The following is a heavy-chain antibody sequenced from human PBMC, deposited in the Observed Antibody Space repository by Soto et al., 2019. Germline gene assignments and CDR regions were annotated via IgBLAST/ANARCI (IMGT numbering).Heavy chain of an antibody. J-gene: IGHJ5*02. CDR1: GYTFTSYY. V-gene: IGHV1-46*01. Sequence: QEQLVQSGAEVKKPGASVKVSCKASGYTFTSYYIHWVRQAPGQGLEWMGIINPSGGSATYTQKFQDRVTMTRDTSTSTVYMELSSLRSEDTAVYYGATDRGWFDAWGQGTLVTVSS. CDR2: INPSGGSA. CDR3: ATDRGWFDA.